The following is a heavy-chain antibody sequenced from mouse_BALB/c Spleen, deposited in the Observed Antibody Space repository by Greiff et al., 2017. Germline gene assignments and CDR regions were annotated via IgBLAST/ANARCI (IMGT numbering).Heavy chain of an antibody. V-gene: IGHV1-31*01. J-gene: IGHJ4*01. D-gene: IGHD2-14*01. CDR2: INPYNGAT. CDR1: GYSFTGYY. CDR3: GGYGGAMDY. Sequence: EVQLQQSGPELVKPGASVKISCKASGYSFTGYYMHWVKQSHVKSLEWIGRINPYNGATSYNQNFKDKASLTVDKSSSTAYMELHSLTSEDSAVYYCGGYGGAMDYWGQGTSVTVSS.